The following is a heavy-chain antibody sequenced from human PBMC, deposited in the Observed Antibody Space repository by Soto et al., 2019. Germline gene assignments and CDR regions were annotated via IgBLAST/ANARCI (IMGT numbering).Heavy chain of an antibody. CDR2: IWCDGGVK. V-gene: IGHV3-33*01. D-gene: IGHD2-21*02. CDR1: GFTFSSYG. J-gene: IGHJ4*02. Sequence: QVRLVESGGGVVQPGRSLRLSCAASGFTFSSYGMHWVRQAPGKGLEWVGVIWCDGGVKYYADSVKGRFTISRDNSKNTLYLQMNSLRAADTAVYYGARLSDFLDYWGQGTLVNVSS. CDR3: ARLSDFLDY.